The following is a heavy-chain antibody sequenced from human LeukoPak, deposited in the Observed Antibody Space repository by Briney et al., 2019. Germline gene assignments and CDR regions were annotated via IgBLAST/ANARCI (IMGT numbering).Heavy chain of an antibody. CDR3: GYSSAEGDFDY. Sequence: SVKVSCKASGGTFSSYAISWVRQAPGQGLEWMGGIIPIFGTANYAQKFQGRVTITADESTSPAYMERSSLRSEDTAVYYCGYSSAEGDFDYWGQGTLVTVSS. CDR1: GGTFSSYA. CDR2: IIPIFGTA. J-gene: IGHJ4*02. D-gene: IGHD6-19*01. V-gene: IGHV1-69*13.